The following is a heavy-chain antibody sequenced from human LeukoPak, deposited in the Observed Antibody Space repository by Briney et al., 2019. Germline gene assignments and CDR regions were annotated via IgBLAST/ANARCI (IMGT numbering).Heavy chain of an antibody. J-gene: IGHJ4*02. CDR2: IYRSGST. Sequence: SETLSLTCAVSGGSITSGAYAWSWIRQPPGKGLEWIGYIYRSGSTSYKPSLKNRLSITIDKSKNQFSLNLRSVTAADTAFYYCARGGGFYGSGTTHFDYWGQGTLATVSS. V-gene: IGHV4-30-2*01. CDR3: ARGGGFYGSGTTHFDY. D-gene: IGHD3-10*01. CDR1: GGSITSGAYA.